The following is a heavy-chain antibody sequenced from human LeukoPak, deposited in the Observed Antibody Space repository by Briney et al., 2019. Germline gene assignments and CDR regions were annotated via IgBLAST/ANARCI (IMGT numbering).Heavy chain of an antibody. D-gene: IGHD5/OR15-5a*01. V-gene: IGHV1-2*02. CDR3: AREELSTEAFDI. CDR2: INPNSGGT. CDR1: GYTFTSYG. Sequence: ASVKVSCKASGYTFTSYGISWVRQAPGQGLEWMGWINPNSGGTNYAQKFQGRVTMTRDTSISTAYMELSRLRSDDTAVYYCAREELSTEAFDIWGQGTMVTVSS. J-gene: IGHJ3*02.